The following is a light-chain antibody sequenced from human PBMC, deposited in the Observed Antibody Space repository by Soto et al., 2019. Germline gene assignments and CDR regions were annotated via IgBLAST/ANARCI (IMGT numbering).Light chain of an antibody. J-gene: IGLJ1*01. CDR2: DVS. Sequence: QSVLTQPASVSGSPGQSITISCTGTSSDVGGYNYVSWYQQHPGKAPKLMIYDVSKRPSGVPNRFSGSKSGTSASLTITGLRPDDEADYYCQSYDSRLNGYVFGTGTKVTVL. CDR1: SSDVGGYNY. CDR3: QSYDSRLNGYV. V-gene: IGLV2-14*01.